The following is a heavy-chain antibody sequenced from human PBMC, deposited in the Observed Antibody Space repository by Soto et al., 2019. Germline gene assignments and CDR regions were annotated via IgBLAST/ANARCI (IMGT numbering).Heavy chain of an antibody. V-gene: IGHV4-61*01. CDR3: ARGATVTQYDY. CDR1: GVSVSSGSFY. D-gene: IGHD4-17*01. Sequence: SETLSLTCTVSGVSVSSGSFYWAWIRQPPGKGLEWIGFGSYSGTTNYKPSLKSRVTISVDTSRSQISLKVSSLTAADTAVYYCARGATVTQYDYWGQGTLVTVS. CDR2: GSYSGTT. J-gene: IGHJ4*02.